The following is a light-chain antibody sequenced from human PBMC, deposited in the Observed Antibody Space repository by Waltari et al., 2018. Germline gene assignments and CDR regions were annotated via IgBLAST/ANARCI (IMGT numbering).Light chain of an antibody. CDR1: QSLGSSDGHAY. CDR3: MQATHWPWT. CDR2: KVS. V-gene: IGKV2-30*01. Sequence: DVVMTQSPISLSVTLGQPASISCRSSQSLGSSDGHAYLRWFHQRPGQSPRRLFYKVSDRDSGVPDRFSGSGSGTDFTLKISRVEAEDVGLYYCMQATHWPWTFGQGTKVEVK. J-gene: IGKJ1*01.